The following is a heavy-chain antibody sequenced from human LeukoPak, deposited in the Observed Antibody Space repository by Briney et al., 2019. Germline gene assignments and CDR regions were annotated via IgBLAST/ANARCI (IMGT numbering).Heavy chain of an antibody. J-gene: IGHJ5*02. CDR2: IYYSGNT. V-gene: IGHV4-61*08. CDR1: GGSISSGDYY. CDR3: ARGGVAIPAANNWFDP. D-gene: IGHD2-2*01. Sequence: PSETLSLTCTVSGGSISSGDYYWSWIRQPPGKGLEWIGYIYYSGNTNYNPSLKSRVIISADTSKNQYSLRLSSVTAADTAVYYCARGGVAIPAANNWFDPWGQGTLVTVSS.